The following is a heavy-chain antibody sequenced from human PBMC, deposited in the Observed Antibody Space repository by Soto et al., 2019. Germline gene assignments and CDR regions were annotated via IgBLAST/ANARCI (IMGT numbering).Heavy chain of an antibody. J-gene: IGHJ6*02. V-gene: IGHV3-23*01. CDR3: AKVSSSWRYYGMDV. Sequence: PGGSLRLSCAASGFTFSSYAMSWVRQAPGKGLEWVSAISGSGGSTYYADSVKGRFTISRDNSKNTLYLQMNSLRAEDTAVYYCAKVSSSWRYYGMDVWGHGTTLPLSS. CDR2: ISGSGGST. CDR1: GFTFSSYA. D-gene: IGHD6-13*01.